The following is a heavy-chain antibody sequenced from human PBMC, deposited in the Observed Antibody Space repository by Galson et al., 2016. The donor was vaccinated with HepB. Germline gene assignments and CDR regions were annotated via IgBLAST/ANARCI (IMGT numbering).Heavy chain of an antibody. D-gene: IGHD1-14*01. Sequence: SVKVSCKASGYTFINYGISWVRQAPGQGLQWIGRVSPYSGDTIYAQRFKGRVIMTTDPSTTIAYMELKSLRSDDTAVYFCARGGDPYNHAVYWGQGTLVTVSS. J-gene: IGHJ4*02. CDR1: GYTFINYG. CDR2: VSPYSGDT. V-gene: IGHV1-18*01. CDR3: ARGGDPYNHAVY.